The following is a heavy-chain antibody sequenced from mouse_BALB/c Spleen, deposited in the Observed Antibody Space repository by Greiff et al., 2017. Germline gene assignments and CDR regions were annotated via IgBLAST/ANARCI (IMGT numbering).Heavy chain of an antibody. CDR3: ARGDGGPYYFDY. CDR1: GYSFTSYW. V-gene: IGHV1-5*01. Sequence: EVQLVESGTVLARPGASVKMSCKASGYSFTSYWMHWVKQRPGQGLEWIGAIYPGNSDTSYNQKFKGKAKLTAVTSASTAYMELSSLTNEDSAVYYCARGDGGPYYFDYWGQGTTLTVSS. D-gene: IGHD2-3*01. J-gene: IGHJ2*01. CDR2: IYPGNSDT.